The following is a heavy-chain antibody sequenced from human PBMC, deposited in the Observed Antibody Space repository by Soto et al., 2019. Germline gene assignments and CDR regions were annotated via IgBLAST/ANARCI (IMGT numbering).Heavy chain of an antibody. Sequence: GGSLRLSCAASGFTFSSYSMNWVRQAPGKGLEWVSYISSSSSTIYYADSVKGRFTISRDNAKNSLYLQMNSLRDEDTAVYYCARDLDDFSPFIFDYWGQGTLVTVSS. CDR3: ARDLDDFSPFIFDY. J-gene: IGHJ4*02. CDR1: GFTFSSYS. V-gene: IGHV3-48*02. D-gene: IGHD3-3*01. CDR2: ISSSSSTI.